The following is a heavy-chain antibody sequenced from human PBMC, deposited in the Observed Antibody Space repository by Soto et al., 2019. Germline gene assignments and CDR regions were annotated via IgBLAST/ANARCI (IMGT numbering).Heavy chain of an antibody. CDR2: IYYSGST. Sequence: QVQLQESGPGLVKPSQTLSLTCTVSGGSISSGGYYWSWIRQHPGKGLEWIGYIYYSGSTYYNPSLKSRVTISVDTSKNQFSLKLSSVTAADTAVYYCARAHTSDYSNHYGMDVWGQGTTVTVSS. J-gene: IGHJ6*02. V-gene: IGHV4-31*03. CDR1: GGSISSGGYY. CDR3: ARAHTSDYSNHYGMDV. D-gene: IGHD4-4*01.